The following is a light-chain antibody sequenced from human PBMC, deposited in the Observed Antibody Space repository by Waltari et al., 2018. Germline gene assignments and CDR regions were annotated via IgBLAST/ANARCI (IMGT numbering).Light chain of an antibody. CDR2: AAS. J-gene: IGKJ1*01. V-gene: IGKV1-NL1*01. Sequence: DIQMTQSPSSLSASVGDRVTISCRASQVIGSSLAWYQQKPGKAPKFLLFAASRLASGVPSRFSGSGSGTDVTLTISSLQPEDFATYYCQQYYLKPQTFGQGTKVEIK. CDR3: QQYYLKPQT. CDR1: QVIGSS.